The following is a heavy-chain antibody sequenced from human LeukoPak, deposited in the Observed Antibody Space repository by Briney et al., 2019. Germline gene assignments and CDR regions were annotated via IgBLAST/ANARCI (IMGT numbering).Heavy chain of an antibody. V-gene: IGHV3-7*01. CDR2: IKQDGSET. Sequence: GGSLRLSCAASGFTFSSYSMNWVRQAPGKGLEWVANIKQDGSETYYVDSVKGRFTISRDNAKNSLSLQMNSLRAEDTAVYYCARQRGSGCLDYWGQGTLVTVSS. D-gene: IGHD6-19*01. CDR3: ARQRGSGCLDY. CDR1: GFTFSSYS. J-gene: IGHJ4*02.